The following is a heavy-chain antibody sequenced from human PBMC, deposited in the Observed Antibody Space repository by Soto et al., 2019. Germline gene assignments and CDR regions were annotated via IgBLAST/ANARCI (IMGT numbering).Heavy chain of an antibody. CDR1: GFTFSSYA. Sequence: QVQLVESGGGVVQPGRSLRLSCAASGFTFSSYAMHWVRQAPGKGLEWVAVISYDGSNKYYADSVKGRFTISRDNSKNTLYLQLNSRRAEDTAVYYLGRDGVDGGGATAPPGSLGMDVWGQGTTVTVSS. D-gene: IGHD1-26*01. V-gene: IGHV3-30-3*01. J-gene: IGHJ6*02. CDR2: ISYDGSNK. CDR3: GRDGVDGGGATAPPGSLGMDV.